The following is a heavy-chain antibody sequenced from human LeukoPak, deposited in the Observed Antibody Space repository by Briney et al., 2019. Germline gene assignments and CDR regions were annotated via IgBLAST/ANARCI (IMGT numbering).Heavy chain of an antibody. CDR1: GFSFNHYA. D-gene: IGHD5-12*01. V-gene: IGHV3-23*01. CDR2: IIASSGTT. Sequence: GGSLRLSCAASGFSFNHYAMSWVRQAPGKGLEWVSIIIASSGTTFYADSVKGRFTISRDTSKNTLYLQLNSLRLEDTAVYYCAKGGYDYIEVAYFDFWGQGTLVTVSS. J-gene: IGHJ4*02. CDR3: AKGGYDYIEVAYFDF.